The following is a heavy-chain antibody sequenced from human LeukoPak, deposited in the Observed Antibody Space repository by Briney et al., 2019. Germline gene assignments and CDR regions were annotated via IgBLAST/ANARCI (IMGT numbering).Heavy chain of an antibody. D-gene: IGHD6-6*01. V-gene: IGHV1-2*02. CDR3: ARGRIAARSAYYYYYMDV. CDR2: INPNSGDT. CDR1: GYTFTAYY. J-gene: IGHJ6*03. Sequence: ASVTVSFTASGYTFTAYYMHWVRQAPGQGLEWMGWINPNSGDTNYAQKFQGRVTMTRDTSISTAYMELSRLRSDDTAVYYCARGRIAARSAYYYYYMDVWGKGTTVTVSS.